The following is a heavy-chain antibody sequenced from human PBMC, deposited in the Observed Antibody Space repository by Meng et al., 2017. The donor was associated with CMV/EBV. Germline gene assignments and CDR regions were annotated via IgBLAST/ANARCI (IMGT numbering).Heavy chain of an antibody. J-gene: IGHJ6*02. CDR2: IYSGGSST. Sequence: GESLKISCAASGFTFSSYAMSWVRQAPGKGLEWVSVIYSGGSSTYYADSVKGRFTISRDNSKNTLYLQMNSLRAEDTAVYYCARDRFVPAHDYYYGMDVWGQGTTVTVSS. CDR1: GFTFSSYA. D-gene: IGHD2-2*01. CDR3: ARDRFVPAHDYYYGMDV. V-gene: IGHV3-23*03.